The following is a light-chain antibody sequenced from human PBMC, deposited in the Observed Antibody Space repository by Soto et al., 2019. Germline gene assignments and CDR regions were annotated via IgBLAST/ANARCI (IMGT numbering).Light chain of an antibody. CDR1: SSNIGSNT. J-gene: IGLJ2*01. CDR3: TTWDDSLNGVV. CDR2: SSN. V-gene: IGLV1-44*01. Sequence: QSVLTQPPSASGTPGQRVTISCSGSSSNIGSNTVNWYQQLPETAPKLLIYSSNQRPSGVPDRFSGSKSGTSASLAISGLQSEDEADYYCTTWDDSLNGVVFGGGTKLTVL.